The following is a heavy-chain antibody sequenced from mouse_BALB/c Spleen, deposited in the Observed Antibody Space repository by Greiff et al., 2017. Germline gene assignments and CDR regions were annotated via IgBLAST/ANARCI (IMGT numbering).Heavy chain of an antibody. CDR2: INPGSGGT. J-gene: IGHJ2*01. CDR1: GYAFTNYL. D-gene: IGHD1-1*01. CDR3: TRYYYGSSPLFDY. V-gene: IGHV1-54*01. Sequence: QVQLQQSGAELVRPGTSVKVSCKASGYAFTNYLIEWVKQRPGQGLEWIGVINPGSGGTNYNEKFKGKATLTVDKSSSTAYMQLSSLTSEDSAVYYCTRYYYGSSPLFDYWGQGTTLTVSA.